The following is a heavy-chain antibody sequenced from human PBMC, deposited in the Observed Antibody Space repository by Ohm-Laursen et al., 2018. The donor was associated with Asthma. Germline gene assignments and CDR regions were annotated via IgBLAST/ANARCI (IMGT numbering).Heavy chain of an antibody. V-gene: IGHV3-30*03. CDR1: GFTFSSYG. CDR3: ARPLGYCSSTSGRAFGY. J-gene: IGHJ4*02. CDR2: ISYDGSNK. D-gene: IGHD2-2*01. Sequence: SLRLSCAASGFTFSSYGMHWVRQAPGKGLEWVAVISYDGSNKYYADSVKGRFTISRDNPKNTLYLQMNSLRAEDTAVYYCARPLGYCSSTSGRAFGYGGQGTLGSVSS.